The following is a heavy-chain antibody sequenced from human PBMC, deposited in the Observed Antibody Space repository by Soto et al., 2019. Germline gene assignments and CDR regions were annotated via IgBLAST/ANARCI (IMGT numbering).Heavy chain of an antibody. D-gene: IGHD6-13*01. J-gene: IGHJ6*02. V-gene: IGHV4-59*01. Sequence: QVQLQESGPGLVKPSETLSLTCTVSGDSISSSFWSWIRQLPGKGLGWIGYFHYSGSTNYNPSLQSRVTISVDTSKIQFSLKLTSVTAADTAVYYCARVQDAGTFIYFYGMAVWGQGTTVTVSS. CDR3: ARVQDAGTFIYFYGMAV. CDR2: FHYSGST. CDR1: GDSISSSF.